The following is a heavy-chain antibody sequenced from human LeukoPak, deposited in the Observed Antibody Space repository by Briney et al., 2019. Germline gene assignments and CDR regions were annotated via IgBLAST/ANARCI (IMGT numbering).Heavy chain of an antibody. CDR2: ISSSGSTI. Sequence: GGSLRLSCAASGFTFSSYEMNWARQAPGKGLEWVSYISSSGSTIYYADSVKGRFTISRDSAKNSLYLQINSLRAEDTAVYYCARGLYYFDYWGQGTLVTVSS. CDR1: GFTFSSYE. J-gene: IGHJ4*02. V-gene: IGHV3-48*03. CDR3: ARGLYYFDY.